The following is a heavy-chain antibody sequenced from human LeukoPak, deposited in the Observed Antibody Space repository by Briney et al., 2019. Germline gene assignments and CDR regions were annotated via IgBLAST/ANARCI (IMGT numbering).Heavy chain of an antibody. Sequence: PGVSLRLSCAASGFTLSSYWMSWVRQAPGKGLEWVANIKQDGSEKYYVDSVKGRFTISRDNAKNSLYLQMNSLRAEDTALYYCARLRVNCGGDCYVFDYWGQGTLVTVSS. CDR1: GFTLSSYW. V-gene: IGHV3-7*03. J-gene: IGHJ4*02. D-gene: IGHD2-21*02. CDR3: ARLRVNCGGDCYVFDY. CDR2: IKQDGSEK.